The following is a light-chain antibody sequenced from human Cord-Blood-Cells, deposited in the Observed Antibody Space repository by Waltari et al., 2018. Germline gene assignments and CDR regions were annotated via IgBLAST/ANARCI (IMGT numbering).Light chain of an antibody. V-gene: IGLV2-11*01. J-gene: IGLJ2*01. CDR1: SSDVGGYND. CDR3: CSYAGSYTL. Sequence: QSALTQPRSVSGSPGPSVTIPCTGTSSDVGGYNDVSWYQQHPGKAPKLMIYDVSKRPSGVPDRFSGSKSGNTASLTISGLQAEDEADYYCCSYAGSYTLFGGGTKLTVL. CDR2: DVS.